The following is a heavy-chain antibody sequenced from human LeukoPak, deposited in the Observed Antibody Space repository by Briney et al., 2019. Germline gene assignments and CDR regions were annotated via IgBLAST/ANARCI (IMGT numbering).Heavy chain of an antibody. Sequence: ASVKVSCKVSGYALTELSMHWVRQAPGKGLEWMGGFDPEDGETIYAQKFQGRVTMTEDTSTDTAYMELSSLRSEDTAVYYCATDLQYNWNQPTARWGQGTLITVSS. V-gene: IGHV1-24*01. CDR3: ATDLQYNWNQPTAR. J-gene: IGHJ4*02. CDR2: FDPEDGET. CDR1: GYALTELS. D-gene: IGHD1-20*01.